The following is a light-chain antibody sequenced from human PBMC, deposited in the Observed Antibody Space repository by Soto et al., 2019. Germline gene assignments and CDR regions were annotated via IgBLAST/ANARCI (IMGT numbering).Light chain of an antibody. V-gene: IGKV3-11*01. Sequence: EIVLTQSPSTLSLSPRERATLSCRASHSVSSYLAWYQQQARPATRLLIDDAYKGTSITPGWCSGRCAANVFTPTISSVQDDVVVYYYHQRSNRSRITVGQGTRLETK. CDR1: HSVSSY. CDR2: DAY. CDR3: HQRSNRSRIT. J-gene: IGKJ5*01.